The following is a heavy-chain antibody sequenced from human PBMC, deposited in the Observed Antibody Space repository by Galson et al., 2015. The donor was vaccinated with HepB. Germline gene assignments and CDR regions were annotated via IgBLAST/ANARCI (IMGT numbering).Heavy chain of an antibody. CDR3: ARGPSPRISSADFQH. Sequence: SLRLSCAASGFTFSSYSMNWVRQAPGKGLEWVSYISSSSSTIYYADSVKGRFTISRDNAKNSLYLQMNSLRAEDTAVYYCARGPSPRISSADFQHWGQGTLVTVSS. CDR1: GFTFSSYS. V-gene: IGHV3-48*01. D-gene: IGHD2/OR15-2a*01. J-gene: IGHJ1*01. CDR2: ISSSSSTI.